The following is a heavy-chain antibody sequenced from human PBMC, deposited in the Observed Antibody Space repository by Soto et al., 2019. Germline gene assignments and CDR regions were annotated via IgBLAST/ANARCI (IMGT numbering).Heavy chain of an antibody. D-gene: IGHD6-13*01. V-gene: IGHV3-33*01. J-gene: IGHJ6*02. CDR3: ARDQGRATADGPLGNGLDV. CDR2: ILFDASHE. CDR1: GFSFSDYG. Sequence: QVHLVESGGGVVQPGTSLRLSCAASGFSFSDYGMHWDRQAPGKGLEWLTIILFDASHEYYADSVKGRFTISRDNSNNTLYLQLNSLTADDTAVYFCARDQGRATADGPLGNGLDVWGQGTAVTVSS.